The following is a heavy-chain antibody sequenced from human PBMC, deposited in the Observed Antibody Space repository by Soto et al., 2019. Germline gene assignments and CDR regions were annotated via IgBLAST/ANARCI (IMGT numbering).Heavy chain of an antibody. Sequence: EVQLVESGGGLVKPGGSLRLSCAASGFTFNIYTMTWVRQAPGKGLEWVSSITSSSGYIFYADSVKGRFTIPRDNANNSLSLQMNSLRAEDTAVYYCGRGSGHSYGRVDYWGQGILVTVSS. J-gene: IGHJ4*02. CDR3: GRGSGHSYGRVDY. CDR1: GFTFNIYT. D-gene: IGHD5-18*01. V-gene: IGHV3-21*01. CDR2: ITSSSGYI.